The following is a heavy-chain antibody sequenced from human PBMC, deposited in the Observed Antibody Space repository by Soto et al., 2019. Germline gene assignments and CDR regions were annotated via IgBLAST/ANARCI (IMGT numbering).Heavy chain of an antibody. Sequence: QVQLQESGPGLVKPSETLSLTCTVSGGSISSYYWSWIRQPPGKGLEWIGYIYYSGSTNYNPSLKSRVTISVDTSKNQFSLKLSSVTAADTAVYYCARGAVTPYGDYVGIYYYNYMDVWGKGTTVTVSS. CDR1: GGSISSYY. V-gene: IGHV4-59*01. CDR2: IYYSGST. D-gene: IGHD4-17*01. CDR3: ARGAVTPYGDYVGIYYYNYMDV. J-gene: IGHJ6*03.